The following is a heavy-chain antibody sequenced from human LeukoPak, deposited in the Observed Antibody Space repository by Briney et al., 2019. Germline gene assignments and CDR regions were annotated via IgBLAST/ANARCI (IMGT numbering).Heavy chain of an antibody. D-gene: IGHD2-2*01. CDR2: IYHSGST. V-gene: IGHV4-59*11. CDR3: ARGIVVVTAAKGETYGMDV. Sequence: SETLSLTCTVSGDSITSHYWGWIRQPPGKGLEWIGYIYHSGSTNYNPSLKSRVTISLDTSKNQFSLKLSSVTAADTAVYYRARGIVVVTAAKGETYGMDVWGQGATVTVSS. CDR1: GDSITSHY. J-gene: IGHJ6*02.